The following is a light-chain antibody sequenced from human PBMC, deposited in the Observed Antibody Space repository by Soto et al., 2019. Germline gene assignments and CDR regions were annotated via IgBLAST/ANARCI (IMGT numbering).Light chain of an antibody. J-gene: IGKJ1*01. V-gene: IGKV3-20*01. Sequence: IGLTQSPATLSLSPGERATLSCRASQSVSSSYLAWYQQKPGQAPRLLIYGASSRATGIPDRFSGSGSGTDFTLTISRLEPEDFAVYYCQQYGSSRGTFGQGTKVAIK. CDR3: QQYGSSRGT. CDR1: QSVSSSY. CDR2: GAS.